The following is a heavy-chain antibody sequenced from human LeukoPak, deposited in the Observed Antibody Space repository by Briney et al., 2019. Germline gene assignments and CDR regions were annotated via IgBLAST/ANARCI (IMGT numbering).Heavy chain of an antibody. CDR3: ARDYIGGWNDY. D-gene: IGHD3-16*01. Sequence: TGGSLRLSCAASGFTFDDYAMHWVRQAPGKGLEWVSGISWNSGSIGYADSVKGRFTISRDNAKNSLYLQMDSLSVEDTAVYFCARDYIGGWNDYWGQGTLVTVSS. V-gene: IGHV3-9*01. J-gene: IGHJ4*02. CDR2: ISWNSGSI. CDR1: GFTFDDYA.